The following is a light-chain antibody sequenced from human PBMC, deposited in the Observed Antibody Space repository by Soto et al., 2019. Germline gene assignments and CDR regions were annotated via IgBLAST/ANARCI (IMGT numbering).Light chain of an antibody. J-gene: IGKJ5*01. Sequence: EIVLTQSPATLSLSPGERATLSCRASQSVGGHLAWYQQKPGQAPRLLIYDASDRATGIPARFSVSGSETDFTLTISSLEPDDFAVYYCQQRNNWPPSITFGQGTRLEIK. V-gene: IGKV3-11*01. CDR3: QQRNNWPPSIT. CDR2: DAS. CDR1: QSVGGH.